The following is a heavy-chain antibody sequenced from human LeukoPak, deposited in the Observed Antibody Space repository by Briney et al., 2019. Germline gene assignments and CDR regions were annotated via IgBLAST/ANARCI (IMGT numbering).Heavy chain of an antibody. CDR3: ARLNYDFWSGVWEGYYMDV. J-gene: IGHJ6*03. Sequence: GGSLRLSCAASGFRFSSYWMTWVRQAPGKGLEWVANIREDGSEKYYVDSVEGRFTISRDNAKNSLYLQVNSLRAEDTAVYYCARLNYDFWSGVWEGYYMDVWGKGTTVTVSS. CDR1: GFRFSSYW. V-gene: IGHV3-7*01. D-gene: IGHD3-3*01. CDR2: IREDGSEK.